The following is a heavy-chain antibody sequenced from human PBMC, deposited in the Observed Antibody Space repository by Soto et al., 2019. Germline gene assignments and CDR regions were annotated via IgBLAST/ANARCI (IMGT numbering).Heavy chain of an antibody. J-gene: IGHJ5*02. D-gene: IGHD6-6*01. CDR1: GGSLRRGDYY. CDR3: ARAGRQLACNWFDP. CDR2: IYYRGCT. V-gene: IGHV4-30-4*01. Sequence: QVQLQESGPVLVKPSQTLSLTCPVSGGSLRRGDYYWRWIRQPPGQGLEWIGYIYYRGCTYYNPSHKSRVTISVGTSKNQCPLKRSSVAAADTAVYYGARAGRQLACNWFDPWGKGTLVTVSA.